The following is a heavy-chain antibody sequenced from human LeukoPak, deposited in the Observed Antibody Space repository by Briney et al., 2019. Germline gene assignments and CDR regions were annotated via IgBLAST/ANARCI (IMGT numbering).Heavy chain of an antibody. CDR1: GFTFSSYW. CDR2: INQDGSEK. Sequence: PGGSLRLSCAVSGFTFSSYWMTWVRQAPGKGLEWVANINQDGSEKYYVDSVKGRFTISRGNAKNSLYLQMNSLRAEDTAVYYCARGSPVSSVFGPRPFDYWGQGTLVTVSS. D-gene: IGHD2-8*01. J-gene: IGHJ4*02. CDR3: ARGSPVSSVFGPRPFDY. V-gene: IGHV3-7*01.